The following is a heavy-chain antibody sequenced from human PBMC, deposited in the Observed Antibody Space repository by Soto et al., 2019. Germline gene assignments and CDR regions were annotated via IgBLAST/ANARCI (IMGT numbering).Heavy chain of an antibody. V-gene: IGHV3-23*01. CDR3: AKDPYCDGGSCYGMDV. Sequence: PGGSLRLSCAASEFTFTTYAMTWVRQAPGKGLEWVSTLTGGDGTTYYADSVKGRFTIYRDNSKNTLHLQMNSLRAEDAAVYYCAKDPYCDGGSCYGMDVWGQGTTVTVSS. CDR1: EFTFTTYA. J-gene: IGHJ6*02. CDR2: LTGGDGTT. D-gene: IGHD2-15*01.